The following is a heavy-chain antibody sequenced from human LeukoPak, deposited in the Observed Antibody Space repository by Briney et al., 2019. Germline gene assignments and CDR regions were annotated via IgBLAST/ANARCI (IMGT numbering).Heavy chain of an antibody. CDR2: IYTSGGT. Sequence: SETLSLTCTVSGGSISSGSYYWNWIRQPAGKGLEWIGRIYTSGGTKYNPSLKSRITISVDTSKNQFSLKLTSVTAADTAVYYCAREVESWFGDLLSYFDSWGQGTQVTVSS. V-gene: IGHV4-61*02. D-gene: IGHD3-10*01. CDR3: AREVESWFGDLLSYFDS. CDR1: GGSISSGSYY. J-gene: IGHJ4*02.